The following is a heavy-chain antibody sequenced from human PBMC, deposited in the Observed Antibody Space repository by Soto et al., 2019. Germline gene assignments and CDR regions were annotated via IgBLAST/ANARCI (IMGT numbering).Heavy chain of an antibody. J-gene: IGHJ6*02. CDR2: SYYSGST. Sequence: QVQLQESGPGLVKPSQTLSLTCTVSGGSISSGSYYWSWIRQHPGKGLEGIGYSYYSGSTYFNPSLKSRVTIPVDTSKNQCSLKLSSVTAADTAVYYCARTLDHKTGYISYGMDVWGQGTTVTVSS. CDR3: ARTLDHKTGYISYGMDV. CDR1: GGSISSGSYY. V-gene: IGHV4-31*03. D-gene: IGHD3-9*01.